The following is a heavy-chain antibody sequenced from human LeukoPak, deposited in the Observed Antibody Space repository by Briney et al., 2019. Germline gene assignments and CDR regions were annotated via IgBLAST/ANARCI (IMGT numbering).Heavy chain of an antibody. Sequence: ASVKVSCKVSGYTLTELSMHWVRQAPGKGLEWMGGFDPEDGETIYAQKFQGRVTMTEDTFTDTAYMELSSLRSEDTAVYYCATGGGRYSSGWYGGPMDVWGKGTTVTVSS. V-gene: IGHV1-24*01. CDR3: ATGGGRYSSGWYGGPMDV. CDR2: FDPEDGET. J-gene: IGHJ6*03. D-gene: IGHD6-19*01. CDR1: GYTLTELS.